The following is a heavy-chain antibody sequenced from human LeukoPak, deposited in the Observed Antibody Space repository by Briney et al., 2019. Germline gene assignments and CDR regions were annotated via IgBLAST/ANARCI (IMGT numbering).Heavy chain of an antibody. Sequence: PGGSLRLSCAASGFTFNSYGMHWVRQTPGKGLEWVAVISYDGGNKYYADSVKGRFTISRDNSKSTLYLQMNSLRAEDTAVYYCASGASSAWYYFDYWGQGTLVTVSS. CDR2: ISYDGGNK. V-gene: IGHV3-30*03. D-gene: IGHD6-19*01. CDR3: ASGASSAWYYFDY. CDR1: GFTFNSYG. J-gene: IGHJ4*02.